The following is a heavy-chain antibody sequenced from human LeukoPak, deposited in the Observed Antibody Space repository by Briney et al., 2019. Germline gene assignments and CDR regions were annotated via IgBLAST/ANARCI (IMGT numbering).Heavy chain of an antibody. J-gene: IGHJ6*02. V-gene: IGHV3-30*18. CDR1: GFTFSSYG. Sequence: GGSLRLSCAASGFTFSSYGMHWVRQAPGKGLEWVAVIPYDGSNKYYADSVKGRFTISRDNSKNTLYLQMNSLRAEDTAVYYCAKVGDGSGSYLRPYYYGMDVWGQGTTVTVSS. CDR2: IPYDGSNK. CDR3: AKVGDGSGSYLRPYYYGMDV. D-gene: IGHD3-10*01.